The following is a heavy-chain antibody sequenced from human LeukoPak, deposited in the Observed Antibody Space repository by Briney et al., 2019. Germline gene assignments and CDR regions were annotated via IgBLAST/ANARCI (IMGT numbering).Heavy chain of an antibody. Sequence: GGSLRLSCTASGFSFTDYIMHWVRQAPGKGLEWVSSISGSGAYIYYADSVKGRFTISRDSAKNSLYLQMNSLRAEDTALYYCAGRCSVTRCQFSSYGMDVWGQGTTVTVSS. V-gene: IGHV3-21*06. CDR1: GFSFTDYI. CDR3: AGRCSVTRCQFSSYGMDV. D-gene: IGHD2-15*01. CDR2: ISGSGAYI. J-gene: IGHJ6*02.